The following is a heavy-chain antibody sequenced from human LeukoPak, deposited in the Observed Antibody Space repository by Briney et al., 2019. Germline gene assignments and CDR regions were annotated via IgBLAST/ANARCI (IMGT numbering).Heavy chain of an antibody. CDR2: INPNGGGT. J-gene: IGHJ3*02. CDR3: ALSMTTSAAGAFDI. Sequence: GASVKVSCKASGYTFSDNYIHWFRQAPGHGLELMGRINPNGGGTNYAQTFQGRVSMTSDTSISTAAMELSGLRSDDAAVYYCALSMTTSAAGAFDIWGQGTMVTVSS. CDR1: GYTFSDNY. V-gene: IGHV1-2*06. D-gene: IGHD2/OR15-2a*01.